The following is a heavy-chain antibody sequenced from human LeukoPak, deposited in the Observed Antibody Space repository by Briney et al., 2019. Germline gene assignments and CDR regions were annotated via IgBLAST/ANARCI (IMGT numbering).Heavy chain of an antibody. J-gene: IGHJ6*02. Sequence: ASVKVSCKASGYTFTSYYMHWVRQAPGQGLEWMGIINPSGGSTSYAQKFQGRVTMTRDTSTSTVYMELSSLRSEDTAAYYCARDGAEYSSSSGMDVWGQGTTVTVSS. CDR1: GYTFTSYY. V-gene: IGHV1-46*01. CDR3: ARDGAEYSSSSGMDV. D-gene: IGHD6-6*01. CDR2: INPSGGST.